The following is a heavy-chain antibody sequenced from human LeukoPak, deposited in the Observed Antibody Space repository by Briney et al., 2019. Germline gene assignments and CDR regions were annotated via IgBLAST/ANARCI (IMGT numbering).Heavy chain of an antibody. CDR1: GFTFSNAW. CDR3: TTHIAAAGIYYYYGMDV. V-gene: IGHV3-15*01. J-gene: IGHJ6*02. D-gene: IGHD6-13*01. CDR2: IKSKTDGGTT. Sequence: PGGSPRLSCAASGFTFSNAWMSWVRQAPGKGLEWVGRIKSKTDGGTTDYAAPGKGRFTISRDDSKNTLYLQMNSLKTEDTAVYYCTTHIAAAGIYYYYGMDVWGQGTTVTVSS.